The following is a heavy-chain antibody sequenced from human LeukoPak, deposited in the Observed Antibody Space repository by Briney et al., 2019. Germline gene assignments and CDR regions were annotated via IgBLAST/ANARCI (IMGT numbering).Heavy chain of an antibody. J-gene: IGHJ4*02. Sequence: ASVKVSCKASGYTFTGYYIHWVRQTPGQGLEWMGWINPNSGGTKYAQKFQGRVTMTRDTSISTAYMELSRLRSDDTAVYYCARWYPPAAKSLDYWGQGTLVTVSS. CDR2: INPNSGGT. D-gene: IGHD2-2*01. V-gene: IGHV1-2*02. CDR1: GYTFTGYY. CDR3: ARWYPPAAKSLDY.